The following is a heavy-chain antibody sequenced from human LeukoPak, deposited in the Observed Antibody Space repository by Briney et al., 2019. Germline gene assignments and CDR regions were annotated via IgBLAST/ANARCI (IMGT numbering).Heavy chain of an antibody. CDR2: ISSSSDTI. J-gene: IGHJ6*02. V-gene: IGHV3-48*04. Sequence: GGSLRLSCAASGFIFSSYSMNWVRQAPGKGLEWVSYISSSSDTIYYADSVKGRFTISRDNAKNSPYLQMNSLRAEDTAVYYCARDGIAVAGTDYYYYGMDVWGQGTTVTVSS. D-gene: IGHD6-19*01. CDR3: ARDGIAVAGTDYYYYGMDV. CDR1: GFIFSSYS.